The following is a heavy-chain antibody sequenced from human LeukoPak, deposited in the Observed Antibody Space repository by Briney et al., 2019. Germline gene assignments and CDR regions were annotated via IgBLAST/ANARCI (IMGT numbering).Heavy chain of an antibody. J-gene: IGHJ4*02. V-gene: IGHV4-34*01. Sequence: SGTLSLTCAVYGGSFSGYYWSWIRQPPGKGLEWIGEINHSGSTNYNPSLKSRVTISVDTSKNQFSLKLSSVTAADTAVYYCARGSIAARPGDYWGQGTLVTVSS. CDR2: INHSGST. CDR3: ARGSIAARPGDY. D-gene: IGHD6-6*01. CDR1: GGSFSGYY.